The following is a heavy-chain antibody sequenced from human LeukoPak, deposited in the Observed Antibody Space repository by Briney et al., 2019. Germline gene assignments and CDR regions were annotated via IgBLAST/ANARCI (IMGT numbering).Heavy chain of an antibody. CDR1: GGTFSSYA. V-gene: IGHV1-69*04. CDR3: ALRPTVHTPMG. Sequence: SVKVSCKASGGTFSSYAISWVRQAPGQGLEWMGRIIPILGIANYAQKFQGRVTITADKSTSTAYMELSSLRSEDTAVYYCALRPTVHTPMGWGLGTLVTVSS. CDR2: IIPILGIA. J-gene: IGHJ4*02. D-gene: IGHD5-18*01.